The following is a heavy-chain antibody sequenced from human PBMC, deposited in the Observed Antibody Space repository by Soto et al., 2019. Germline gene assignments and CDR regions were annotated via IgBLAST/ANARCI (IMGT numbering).Heavy chain of an antibody. CDR2: IIPASDTE. J-gene: IGHJ6*02. V-gene: IGHV1-69*14. CDR3: ATAVTAGTYYNYGLDV. CDR1: GGTFGTYG. D-gene: IGHD2-21*02. Sequence: QVHLVQSGAEVKKPGSSVNISCKASGGTFGTYGLNWVRQFPGQGLEWMGGIIPASDTENYAQKFQGRVTITADKSTNIAHMQMVSLTSDDTAVYYCATAVTAGTYYNYGLDVWGQGTTVTVS.